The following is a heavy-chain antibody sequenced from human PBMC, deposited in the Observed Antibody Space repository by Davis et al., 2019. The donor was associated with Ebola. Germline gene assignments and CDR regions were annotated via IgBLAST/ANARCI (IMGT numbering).Heavy chain of an antibody. CDR3: ARAQFPTTSDH. D-gene: IGHD1-1*01. Sequence: SETLSLTCTVSGYSISSGYYWGWIRQPPGKGLEWIGSIYHSGSTYYNPSLKSRVTMSVDTSKNQFSLKLSSVTAADTAVYYCARAQFPTTSDHWGQGTLVTVSS. CDR1: GYSISSGYY. CDR2: IYHSGST. J-gene: IGHJ4*02. V-gene: IGHV4-38-2*02.